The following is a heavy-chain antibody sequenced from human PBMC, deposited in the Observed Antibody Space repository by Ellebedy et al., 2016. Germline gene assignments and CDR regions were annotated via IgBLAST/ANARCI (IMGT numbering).Heavy chain of an antibody. J-gene: IGHJ4*02. CDR3: ARQWNYDSGSYYEHYYFDS. CDR1: GYSFTSYW. D-gene: IGHD3-10*01. Sequence: GESLKISCKGSGYSFTSYWIGWVRQMPGKGLEWMGIIYPGDSDIRYSPSFQGQVTISADKSISTAYLQWSSLEASDTAIYYCARQWNYDSGSYYEHYYFDSWGQGTLVTVSS. CDR2: IYPGDSDI. V-gene: IGHV5-51*01.